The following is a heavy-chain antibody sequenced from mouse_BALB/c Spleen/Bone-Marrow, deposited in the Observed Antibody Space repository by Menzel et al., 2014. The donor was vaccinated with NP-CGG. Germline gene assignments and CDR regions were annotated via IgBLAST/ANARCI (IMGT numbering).Heavy chain of an antibody. V-gene: IGHV14-3*02. CDR2: IDPANGNT. Sequence: VQLQQSGAELVKPGASVKLSCTASGFNIKDTYMHWVKQRPEQGLEWIGRIDPANGNTKYDPKFQGKATITADTSSNTANQQLSSLTSEDTADYYCALYYDYDVGYWGQGTTHTVSS. J-gene: IGHJ2*01. CDR3: ALYYDYDVGY. CDR1: GFNIKDTY. D-gene: IGHD2-4*01.